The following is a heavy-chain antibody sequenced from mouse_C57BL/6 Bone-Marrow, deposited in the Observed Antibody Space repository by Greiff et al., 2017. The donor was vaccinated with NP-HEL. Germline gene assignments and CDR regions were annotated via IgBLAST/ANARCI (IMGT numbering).Heavy chain of an antibody. D-gene: IGHD2-2*01. J-gene: IGHJ3*01. Sequence: EVQLQQSGGGLVKPGGSLKLSCAASGFTFSSYAMSWVRQTPEKRLEWVATISDGGSYTYYPDNVKGRFTISRDNAKNNLYLQMSHLKSEDTAMYYCARDRSTMVTPFAYWGQGTLVTVSA. CDR1: GFTFSSYA. CDR3: ARDRSTMVTPFAY. V-gene: IGHV5-4*01. CDR2: ISDGGSYT.